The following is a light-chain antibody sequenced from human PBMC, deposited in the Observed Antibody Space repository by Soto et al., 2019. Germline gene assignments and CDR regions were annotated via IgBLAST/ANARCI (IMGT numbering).Light chain of an antibody. Sequence: QSALTQPPSASGAPGQTVTISCSGSSSNIGSHTVNWYQHLPGTAPKLLIYSNTQRPLGVPVRFSGSKSGTSASLAISGLQYEDEAEYYCAAWDDRLYVFGTGTKVTVL. J-gene: IGLJ1*01. CDR1: SSNIGSHT. CDR2: SNT. V-gene: IGLV1-44*01. CDR3: AAWDDRLYV.